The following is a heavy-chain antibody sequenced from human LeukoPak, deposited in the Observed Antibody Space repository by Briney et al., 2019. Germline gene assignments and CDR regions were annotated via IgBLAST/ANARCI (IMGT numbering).Heavy chain of an antibody. J-gene: IGHJ5*02. Sequence: GGSLRLSCAASGFTFSSYGMSWVRQAPGKGLEWVSTISCTGANTYYADSVKGRFTISRDNFKSTLYLQMNSLRVEDAAVYYCAKRRYDTSSLDWFDPWGQGTLVTVSS. CDR2: ISCTGANT. CDR1: GFTFSSYG. V-gene: IGHV3-23*01. CDR3: AKRRYDTSSLDWFDP. D-gene: IGHD6-13*01.